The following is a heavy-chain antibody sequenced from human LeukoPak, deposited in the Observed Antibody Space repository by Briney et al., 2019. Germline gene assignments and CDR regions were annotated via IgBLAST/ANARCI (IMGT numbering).Heavy chain of an antibody. CDR1: GGSINGYY. J-gene: IGHJ4*02. V-gene: IGHV4-59*01. CDR3: ARYSSGGKFDF. Sequence: SETLSLTCIVSGGSINGYYWGWIRQPPGKGLDWIGHVYFSGITKYNPSLNSRVSISVDTPKNQFSLNLSSVTTADTAVYYCARYSSGGKFDFWGPGTLVTVSS. CDR2: VYFSGIT. D-gene: IGHD6-19*01.